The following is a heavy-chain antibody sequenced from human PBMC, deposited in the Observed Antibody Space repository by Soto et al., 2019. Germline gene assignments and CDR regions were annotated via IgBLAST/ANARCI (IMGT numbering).Heavy chain of an antibody. D-gene: IGHD1-1*01. CDR2: IYNSGRY. CDR3: ARTLPNRQLFDS. J-gene: IGHJ4*02. V-gene: IGHV4-59*01. CDR1: GGFI. Sequence: SEPLSLTCTVSGGFIWGWLRQSPDKGLEWIGYIYNSGRYNYNPSLESRLTISIDTSKDQFSLRLASVTAADTAVYYCARTLPNRQLFDSWSQATLVTVSS.